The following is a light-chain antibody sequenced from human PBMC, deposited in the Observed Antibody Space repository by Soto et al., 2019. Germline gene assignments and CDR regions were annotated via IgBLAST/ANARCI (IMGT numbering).Light chain of an antibody. CDR3: QQYQGT. J-gene: IGKJ1*01. V-gene: IGKV1-5*03. CDR1: QSISSW. CDR2: KAS. Sequence: DIQMTQSPSTLSASVGDRVTITCRASQSISSWLAWYQQKPGKAPKLLIYKASSLESGVPSRFSGSGSGTVFTLTISSLQPDDFATYYCQQYQGTFGQGTKVEIK.